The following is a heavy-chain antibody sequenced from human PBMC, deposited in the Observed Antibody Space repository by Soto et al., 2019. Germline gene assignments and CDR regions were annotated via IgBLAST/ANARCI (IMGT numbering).Heavy chain of an antibody. Sequence: PSETLSLTCAVYGVSFSGYYWSWIRQPPGKGLEWIGEINHSGSTNYNPSLKSRVTISVDTSKNQFSLKLSSVTAADTAVYYCARVREPLTGGPWFDPWGQGTLVTVSS. CDR1: GVSFSGYY. V-gene: IGHV4-34*01. D-gene: IGHD1-26*01. J-gene: IGHJ5*02. CDR2: INHSGST. CDR3: ARVREPLTGGPWFDP.